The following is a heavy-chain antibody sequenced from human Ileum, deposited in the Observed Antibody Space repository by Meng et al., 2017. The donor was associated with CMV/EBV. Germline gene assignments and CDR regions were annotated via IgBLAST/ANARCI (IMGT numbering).Heavy chain of an antibody. D-gene: IGHD2-2*01. J-gene: IGHJ4*02. CDR2: IERKTDGGTT. Sequence: LSCEASGCIVTDAWLSGVRQVPGKGREWVGRIERKTDGGTTDFAAPVKGRFSISRDDSKNMIYLEMDSLKSEDTALYYCIALYLGYWGQGTLVTVS. CDR1: GCIVTDAW. CDR3: IALYLGY. V-gene: IGHV3-15*04.